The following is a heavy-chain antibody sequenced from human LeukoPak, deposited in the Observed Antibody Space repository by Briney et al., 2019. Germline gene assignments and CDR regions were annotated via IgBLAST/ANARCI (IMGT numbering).Heavy chain of an antibody. CDR2: IYYSGST. CDR1: GGSISSGDYY. J-gene: IGHJ4*02. CDR3: ARAAQGYGYYFDY. V-gene: IGHV4-30-4*01. D-gene: IGHD5-18*01. Sequence: SQTLSLTCTISGGSISSGDYYWSWIRQPPGKGLEWIGYIYYSGSTYYNPSLKSRVTIPVDTSKNQFSLKLSSVTAADTAVYYCARAAQGYGYYFDYWGQGTLVTVSS.